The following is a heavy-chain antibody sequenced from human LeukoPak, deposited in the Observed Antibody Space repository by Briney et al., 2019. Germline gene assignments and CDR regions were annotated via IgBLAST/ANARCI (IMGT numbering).Heavy chain of an antibody. J-gene: IGHJ4*02. CDR2: IKQDGSEK. CDR3: ARGTIAAAGYYYFDY. V-gene: IGHV3-7*04. D-gene: IGHD6-13*01. CDR1: GFTFSSYW. Sequence: GGSLRLSCAASGFTFSSYWMSWVRQAPGKGLEWVANIKQDGSEKYYVNSVKGRFTISRDNAKNSLYLQMNSLRAEDTAVYYCARGTIAAAGYYYFDYWGQGTQVTVSS.